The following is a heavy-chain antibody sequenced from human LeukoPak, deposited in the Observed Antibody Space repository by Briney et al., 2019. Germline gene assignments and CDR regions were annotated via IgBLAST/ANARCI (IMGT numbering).Heavy chain of an antibody. J-gene: IGHJ1*01. V-gene: IGHV4-39*01. CDR1: GGSISSSNYN. D-gene: IGHD1-14*01. CDR2: IYYSGTT. CDR3: AGEITSSCHH. Sequence: SETLSLPCPVSGGSISSSNYNWAGVRQPPGQGLEWIGSIYYSGTTFYKPALKSRVTISVDTSKNQFSLKLSSVTAADTAVYYCAGEITSSCHHWGQGTLVTVSS.